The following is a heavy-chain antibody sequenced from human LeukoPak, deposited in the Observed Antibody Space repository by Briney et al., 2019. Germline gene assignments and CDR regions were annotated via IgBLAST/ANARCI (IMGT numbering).Heavy chain of an antibody. J-gene: IGHJ4*02. D-gene: IGHD3-22*01. Sequence: GSVKVSCKASGYTFTGYYMHWVRQAPGQGLEWMGWINPNSGGTNYAQKFQGRVTMTRDTSTSTAYMELSRLRSDDTAVYYCAKYYYDSSGRFDYWGQGTLVTVSS. CDR3: AKYYYDSSGRFDY. CDR2: INPNSGGT. V-gene: IGHV1-2*02. CDR1: GYTFTGYY.